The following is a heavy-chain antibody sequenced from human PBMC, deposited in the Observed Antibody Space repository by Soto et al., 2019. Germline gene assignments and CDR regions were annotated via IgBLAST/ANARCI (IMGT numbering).Heavy chain of an antibody. V-gene: IGHV1-69*13. CDR2: IIPIFGTA. Sequence: GASVKVSCKASVGTFSSYAISWVRQAPGQGLEWMGGIIPIFGTANYAQKFQGRVTITADESTSTAYMELSSLRSEDTAVYYCVRGSGSYYGVDYWGQGTLVTVSS. D-gene: IGHD3-10*01. CDR1: VGTFSSYA. CDR3: VRGSGSYYGVDY. J-gene: IGHJ4*02.